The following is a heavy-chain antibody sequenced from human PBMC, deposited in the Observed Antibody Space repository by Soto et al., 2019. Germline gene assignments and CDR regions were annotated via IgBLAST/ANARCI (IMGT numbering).Heavy chain of an antibody. CDR1: GFSLSNARMG. J-gene: IGHJ6*03. V-gene: IGHV2-26*01. CDR3: ARGKRGFYSNMDV. CDR2: IFSNDEK. Sequence: QVTLKESGPVLVKPTETLTLTCTVSGFSLSNARMGVSWIRQPPGKALEWLAHIFSNDEKSYSTSLKSRLTIPKNTSKRQVVLTMTNMDPVDTATYYCARGKRGFYSNMDVWGKGTTVNVSS.